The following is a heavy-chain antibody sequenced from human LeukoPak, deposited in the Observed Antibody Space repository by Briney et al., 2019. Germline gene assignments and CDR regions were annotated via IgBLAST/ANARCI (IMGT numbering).Heavy chain of an antibody. CDR3: AREGGSYYGKNAFDI. J-gene: IGHJ3*02. V-gene: IGHV3-64*01. D-gene: IGHD1-26*01. CDR2: ISSNGGST. CDR1: GFTFSSYA. Sequence: PGGSLRLSCAASGFTFSSYAMHWVRQAPGKGLEYVSAISSNGGSTYYANSVKGRFTISRDNSKNTLYLQMGSLRAEDMAVYYCAREGGSYYGKNAFDIWGQGTMVTVSS.